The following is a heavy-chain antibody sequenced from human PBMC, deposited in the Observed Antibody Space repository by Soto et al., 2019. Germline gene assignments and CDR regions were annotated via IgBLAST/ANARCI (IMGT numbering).Heavy chain of an antibody. J-gene: IGHJ4*02. CDR1: GFTFSSYA. D-gene: IGHD2-8*01. CDR3: ARDSCRYGVGYRFDY. V-gene: IGHV3-30-3*01. Sequence: QVQLVESGGGVVQPGRSLRLSCAASGFTFSSYAMHWVRQAPGKGLEWVAVISYDGSNKYYADSVKGRVTISRDNSKNPQYLQMNSLSAEDTVVYYCARDSCRYGVGYRFDYWGQGTLVTVSS. CDR2: ISYDGSNK.